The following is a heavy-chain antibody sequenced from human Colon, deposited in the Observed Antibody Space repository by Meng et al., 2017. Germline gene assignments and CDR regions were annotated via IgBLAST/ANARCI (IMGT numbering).Heavy chain of an antibody. CDR3: ASGDFCSGGSCYFPSDY. CDR2: IIPICGTA. CDR1: AGTFSSYA. J-gene: IGHJ4*02. D-gene: IGHD2-15*01. Sequence: SAKVSCKASAGTFSSYAISWVRQAPGQGLEWMGGIIPICGTANYAQKFQGRVTITADESTSTAYMELSSLRSEDTAVYYCASGDFCSGGSCYFPSDYWGQGTLVTVSS. V-gene: IGHV1-69*13.